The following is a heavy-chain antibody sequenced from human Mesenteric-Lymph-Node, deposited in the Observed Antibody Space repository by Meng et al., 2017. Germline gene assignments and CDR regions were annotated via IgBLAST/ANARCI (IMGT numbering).Heavy chain of an antibody. CDR3: AHRSRDGYIYY. D-gene: IGHD5-24*01. Sequence: TEFVPTVVKPTQTLTVPWPLPGFSFCISGVGLCWIGQRPGKALDWLALSYWDDDKRYSSSLKSRLTITKDTSKNQVVLTMNNMDPVDTATYYCAHRSRDGYIYYWGQGTLVTVSS. CDR1: GFSFCISGVG. CDR2: SYWDDDK. J-gene: IGHJ4*02. V-gene: IGHV2-5*02.